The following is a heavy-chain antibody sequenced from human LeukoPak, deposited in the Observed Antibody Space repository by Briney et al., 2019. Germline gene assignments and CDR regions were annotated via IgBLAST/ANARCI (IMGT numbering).Heavy chain of an antibody. CDR3: ARWGVGDY. V-gene: IGHV3-48*03. CDR1: GFTFSSYE. CDR2: ISSSGTI. D-gene: IGHD1-26*01. J-gene: IGHJ4*02. Sequence: GGSLRLSCAASGFTFSSYEMNWVRQAPGKGLEWVSYISSSGTIYYADSVKGRFTISRDNAKNSLYLQMNSLRAKDTAVYYCARWGVGDYWGQGTLVTVSS.